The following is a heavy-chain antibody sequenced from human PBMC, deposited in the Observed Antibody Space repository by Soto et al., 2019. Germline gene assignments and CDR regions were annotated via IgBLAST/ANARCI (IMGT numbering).Heavy chain of an antibody. CDR1: GDTFSRHT. CDR3: AGVAEWGTVTKGYYYYMDV. D-gene: IGHD4-17*01. Sequence: QVQLVQSGAEVKKPGSSVKVSCKASGDTFSRHTISWVRQAPGQGLEWMGRIIPILGIANYAQKFQGRVTITADKSTSTAYMDLSSLRSEDTAVYYCAGVAEWGTVTKGYYYYMDVWGKGATVTVSS. CDR2: IIPILGIA. J-gene: IGHJ6*03. V-gene: IGHV1-69*02.